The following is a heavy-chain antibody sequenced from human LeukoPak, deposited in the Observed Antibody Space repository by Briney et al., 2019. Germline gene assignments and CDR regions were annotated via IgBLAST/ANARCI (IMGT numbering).Heavy chain of an antibody. CDR3: ANGYYYGSGSYYKEAFDI. CDR1: GFTFSNYG. V-gene: IGHV3-30*18. J-gene: IGHJ3*02. D-gene: IGHD3-10*01. Sequence: PGGSLRLSCAASGFTFSNYGMHWVRQAPGKGLEWVVVISYDGSNKYYADSVKGRFTISRDNSKNTLYLQMNSLRAEDTAVYYCANGYYYGSGSYYKEAFDISGQGTMVTVSS. CDR2: ISYDGSNK.